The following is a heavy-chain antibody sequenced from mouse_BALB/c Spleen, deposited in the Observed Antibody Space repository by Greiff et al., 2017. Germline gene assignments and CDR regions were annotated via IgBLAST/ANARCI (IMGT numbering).Heavy chain of an antibody. J-gene: IGHJ4*01. CDR1: GYTFTSYW. CDR2: IYPGDGDT. Sequence: QVQLQQSGAELARPGASVKLSCKASGYTFTSYWMQWVKQRPGQGLEWIGAIYPGDGDTRYTQKFKGKATLTADKSSSTAYMQLSSLASEDSAVYYCARWDYRVYAMDYWGQGTSVTVSS. V-gene: IGHV1-87*01. CDR3: ARWDYRVYAMDY. D-gene: IGHD2-14*01.